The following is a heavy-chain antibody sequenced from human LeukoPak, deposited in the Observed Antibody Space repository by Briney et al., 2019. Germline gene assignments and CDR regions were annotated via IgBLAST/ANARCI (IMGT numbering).Heavy chain of an antibody. J-gene: IGHJ4*02. V-gene: IGHV3-48*03. CDR2: ISSSGSTI. CDR3: ARERTTIVSGTTIGAY. Sequence: GGSLRLSCAASGFTFSSYAMSWVRQAPGKGLEWVSYISSSGSTIYYADSVKGRFTISRDNAKNSLFLQMNSLTADDTAVYYCARERTTIVSGTTIGAYWGQGTLVTVSS. CDR1: GFTFSSYA. D-gene: IGHD2/OR15-2a*01.